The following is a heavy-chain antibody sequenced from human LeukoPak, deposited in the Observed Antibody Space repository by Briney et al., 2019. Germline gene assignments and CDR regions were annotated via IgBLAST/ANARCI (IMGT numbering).Heavy chain of an antibody. J-gene: IGHJ1*01. CDR3: AKRIVPGDTPEYFQH. Sequence: GGPLRLSCAASGFTFSSYAMSWVRQAPGNGPEWVSTISVGGNTYYADSVKGRVTISRDNSKNTLYLQMNSLRADDTAVYYCAKRIVPGDTPEYFQHWGQGTLVTVSS. CDR2: ISVGGNT. V-gene: IGHV3-23*01. CDR1: GFTFSSYA. D-gene: IGHD2-2*01.